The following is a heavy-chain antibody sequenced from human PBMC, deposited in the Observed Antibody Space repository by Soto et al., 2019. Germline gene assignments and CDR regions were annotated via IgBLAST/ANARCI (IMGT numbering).Heavy chain of an antibody. CDR2: IIPIFGTV. CDR1: GGTFSSYA. J-gene: IGHJ6*02. Sequence: QVQLVQSGAEVKKPGSSVKVSCKASGGTFSSYAISWVRQAPGQGLEWMGGIIPIFGTVNYAQKFQGRVTITADESTSTAYMELSSLRSEDTAVYYCARSAAYCSGGSCYQIRYGMDVWGQGTTVTVSS. CDR3: ARSAAYCSGGSCYQIRYGMDV. D-gene: IGHD2-15*01. V-gene: IGHV1-69*01.